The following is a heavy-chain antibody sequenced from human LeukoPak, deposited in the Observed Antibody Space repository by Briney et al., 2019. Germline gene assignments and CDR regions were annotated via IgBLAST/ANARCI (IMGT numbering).Heavy chain of an antibody. Sequence: GGSLRLSCAASGFTFDDYTMHWVRQAPGQGLEWVSLISWDGGSTYYADSVEGRFTISRDNSKNYLYLQMNSLRTEDTALYYCAKDYRYDFWSGYYGSGYYYYYMDVWGKGTTVTVSS. J-gene: IGHJ6*03. D-gene: IGHD3-3*01. V-gene: IGHV3-43*01. CDR3: AKDYRYDFWSGYYGSGYYYYYMDV. CDR2: ISWDGGST. CDR1: GFTFDDYT.